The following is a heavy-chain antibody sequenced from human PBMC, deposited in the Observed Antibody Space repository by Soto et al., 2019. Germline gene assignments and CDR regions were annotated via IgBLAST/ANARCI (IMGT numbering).Heavy chain of an antibody. Sequence: QVQLVQSGAEVKKPGSSVKVSCKASGGTFSSYAISWVRQAPGQGLEWMGGIIPIFGTANYAQQFQGRVTSTADEATSTAYMELSSLRSEDTAVYYCARGAPYRSSSWFDPWGQGTLVTVSS. D-gene: IGHD6-6*01. CDR2: IIPIFGTA. CDR1: GGTFSSYA. J-gene: IGHJ5*02. CDR3: ARGAPYRSSSWFDP. V-gene: IGHV1-69*01.